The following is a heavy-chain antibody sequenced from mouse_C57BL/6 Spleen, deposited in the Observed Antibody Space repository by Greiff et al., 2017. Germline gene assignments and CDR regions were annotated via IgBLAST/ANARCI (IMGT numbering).Heavy chain of an antibody. J-gene: IGHJ3*01. CDR3: ARSDQDTGWLAY. V-gene: IGHV3-1*01. CDR1: GYSITSAYD. Sequence: ESGPGMVQPSQSLSLTCTVTGYSITSAYDCRWIRHFPGNNLEWMGYISYSGSTNYNPSPKSRLSLTHDTSKNHVFLELNSVTTEDTATYYCARSDQDTGWLAYWGQGTLVTVSA. D-gene: IGHD3-2*02. CDR2: ISYSGST.